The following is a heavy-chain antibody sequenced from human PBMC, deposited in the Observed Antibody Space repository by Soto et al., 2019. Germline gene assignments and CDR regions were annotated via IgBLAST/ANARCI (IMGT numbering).Heavy chain of an antibody. CDR2: ISVYTGNT. V-gene: IGHV1-18*04. CDR1: VYTFTSYG. CDR3: ARNSCTPDKCYTHHFDV. Sequence: QVHLVQSGGEVTSPGASVKVSCKSSVYTFTSYGVSWVRQAPGQGLEWLGWISVYTGNTKQAHKFQERVTLTTEASTTTAYMELRSMRSDDTAVYYCARNSCTPDKCYTHHFDVWGQGMRVTGSS. D-gene: IGHD2-8*01. J-gene: IGHJ6*02.